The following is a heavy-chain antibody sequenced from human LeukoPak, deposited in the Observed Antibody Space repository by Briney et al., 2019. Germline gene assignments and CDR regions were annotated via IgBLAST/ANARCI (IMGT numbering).Heavy chain of an antibody. CDR1: GYTFTNYY. CDR3: TRSSGEYHFDY. D-gene: IGHD3-10*01. V-gene: IGHV1-2*02. CDR2: INPNSGAT. J-gene: IGHJ4*02. Sequence: GASVKVPCKASGYTFTNYYIHWVRQAPGQGLEWMGWINPNSGATNYAQRFQGRVTMTRDTSIITAYMELSRLRSDDTAVYSCTRSSGEYHFDYWGQGTLVTVSA.